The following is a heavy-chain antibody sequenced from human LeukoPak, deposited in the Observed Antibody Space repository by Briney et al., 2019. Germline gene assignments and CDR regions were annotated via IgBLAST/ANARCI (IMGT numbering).Heavy chain of an antibody. D-gene: IGHD5-18*01. CDR1: GFTFSSYG. J-gene: IGHJ6*02. CDR3: ANSDMGRGSSYGPQHLYYYYGMDV. Sequence: GGSLRLSCAASGFTFSSYGMHWVRQAPGKGLDWVAVISYEGSNKYYADSVKGRFTISRDNSKNTLYLQMNSLRAEDTAVYYCANSDMGRGSSYGPQHLYYYYGMDVWGQGTTVTVSS. V-gene: IGHV3-30*18. CDR2: ISYEGSNK.